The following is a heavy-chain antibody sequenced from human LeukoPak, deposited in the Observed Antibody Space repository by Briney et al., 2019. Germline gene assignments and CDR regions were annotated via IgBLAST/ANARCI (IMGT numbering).Heavy chain of an antibody. J-gene: IGHJ6*03. Sequence: SVKVSCKASGGTFSSYAISWVRQAPGQGLEWMGGIIPIFGTANYAQKFQGRVTITVDESTSTAYMELSSLRSEDTAVYYCARDKGGYDPGDYYYYMDVWGKGTTVTVSS. CDR3: ARDKGGYDPGDYYYYMDV. V-gene: IGHV1-69*13. CDR1: GGTFSSYA. CDR2: IIPIFGTA. D-gene: IGHD5-12*01.